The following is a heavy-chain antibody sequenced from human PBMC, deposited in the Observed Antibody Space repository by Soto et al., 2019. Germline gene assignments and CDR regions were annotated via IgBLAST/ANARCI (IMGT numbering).Heavy chain of an antibody. CDR3: ARLNLYYYDSSGYLDY. V-gene: IGHV5-51*01. Sequence: GESLKISCKGSGYSFTSYWIGWVRQMPGKGLEWMGIIYPGDSDIRYSPSFQGQVTISADKSISTAYLQWSSLKASDTAMYYCARLNLYYYDSSGYLDYWGQGTLVTVSS. CDR2: IYPGDSDI. D-gene: IGHD3-22*01. CDR1: GYSFTSYW. J-gene: IGHJ4*02.